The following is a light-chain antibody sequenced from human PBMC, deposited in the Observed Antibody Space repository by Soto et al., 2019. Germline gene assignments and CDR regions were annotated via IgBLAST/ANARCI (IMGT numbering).Light chain of an antibody. V-gene: IGKV1-39*01. Sequence: DIQMTQSPSSLSASVGDRVTITCQSSQSIISYLNWYQQKAGKAPQLLIYAASSLQSGVPARFSGSGSGTDFILSISSLQPEDSALYYCQQSYSSPRTFGQGTKLEI. CDR2: AAS. J-gene: IGKJ2*01. CDR1: QSIISY. CDR3: QQSYSSPRT.